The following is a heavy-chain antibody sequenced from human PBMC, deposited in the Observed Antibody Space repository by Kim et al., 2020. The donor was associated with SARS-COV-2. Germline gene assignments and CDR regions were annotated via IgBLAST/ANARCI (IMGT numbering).Heavy chain of an antibody. J-gene: IGHJ6*02. V-gene: IGHV1-18*04. Sequence: ASVKVSCKASGYTFTSYGISWVRQAPGQGLEWMGWISAYNGNTNYAQKLQGRVTMTTDTSTSTAYMELRSLRSDDTAVYYCARHITVRGGPSYYYGMDVWGQGTTVTVSS. CDR2: ISAYNGNT. D-gene: IGHD3-22*01. CDR3: ARHITVRGGPSYYYGMDV. CDR1: GYTFTSYG.